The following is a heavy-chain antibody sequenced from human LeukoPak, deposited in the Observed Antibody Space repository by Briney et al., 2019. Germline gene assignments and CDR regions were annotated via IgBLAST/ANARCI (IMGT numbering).Heavy chain of an antibody. Sequence: SETLSLTCAVYGGSFSGYYWSRIRQPPGKGLEWIGEINHSGSTNYNPSLKSRVTISVDTSKNQFSLKLSSVTAADTAVYYCAATYYYDSSGYYYVSYWGQGTLVTVSS. J-gene: IGHJ4*02. CDR1: GGSFSGYY. CDR3: AATYYYDSSGYYYVSY. CDR2: INHSGST. V-gene: IGHV4-34*01. D-gene: IGHD3-22*01.